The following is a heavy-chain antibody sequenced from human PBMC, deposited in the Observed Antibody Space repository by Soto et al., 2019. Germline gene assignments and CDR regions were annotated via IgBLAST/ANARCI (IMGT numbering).Heavy chain of an antibody. CDR3: ASPRGDGDYVSSRWFDP. J-gene: IGHJ5*02. V-gene: IGHV4-59*01. Sequence: SETLSLTCTVSGGSISSYYWSWIRQPPGKGLEWIGYIYYSGSTNYNPSLKSRVTISVDTSKNQFSLKLSSVTAADTAVYYCASPRGDGDYVSSRWFDPWGQGTLVTVSS. CDR1: GGSISSYY. D-gene: IGHD4-17*01. CDR2: IYYSGST.